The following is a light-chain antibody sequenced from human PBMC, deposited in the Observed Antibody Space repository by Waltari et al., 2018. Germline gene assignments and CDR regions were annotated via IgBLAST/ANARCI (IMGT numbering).Light chain of an antibody. V-gene: IGLV2-11*01. CDR3: CSYAGIYTWV. CDR2: DVS. J-gene: IGLJ3*02. Sequence: QSALTQPRSVSGSPGQSVTISCTGTSSDVGRYNYVSWFQQYPGKAPKLMISDVSERPSGVPDRFSGSKSGNTASLTISGLQAEEEADYYCCSYAGIYTWVFGGGTQLTVL. CDR1: SSDVGRYNY.